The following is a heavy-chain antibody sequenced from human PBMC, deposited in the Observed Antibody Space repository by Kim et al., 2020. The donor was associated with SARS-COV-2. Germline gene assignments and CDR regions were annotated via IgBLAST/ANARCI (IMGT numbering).Heavy chain of an antibody. J-gene: IGHJ6*02. CDR3: AREGGGWFPLYYYGMDV. CDR2: INHSGST. CDR1: GGSFSGYY. V-gene: IGHV4-34*01. Sequence: SETLSLTCAVYGGSFSGYYWSWIRQPPGKGLEWIGEINHSGSTNYNPSLKSRVTISVDTSKNQFSLKLSSVTAADTAVYYCAREGGGWFPLYYYGMDVWGQGTTVTVSS. D-gene: IGHD3-10*01.